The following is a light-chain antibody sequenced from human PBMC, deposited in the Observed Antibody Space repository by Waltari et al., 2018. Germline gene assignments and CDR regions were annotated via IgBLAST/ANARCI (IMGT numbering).Light chain of an antibody. CDR2: QHN. CDR3: QAWDSNTVI. Sequence: SCELTQPPSVSVSPGQTASITCSGDKLGGKFASWYQLRAGQSPVLVISQHNQRPSGIPERFSASYSGNTATLTISGTQAMDEADYYCQAWDSNTVIFGGGTKLSVL. J-gene: IGLJ2*01. CDR1: KLGGKF. V-gene: IGLV3-1*01.